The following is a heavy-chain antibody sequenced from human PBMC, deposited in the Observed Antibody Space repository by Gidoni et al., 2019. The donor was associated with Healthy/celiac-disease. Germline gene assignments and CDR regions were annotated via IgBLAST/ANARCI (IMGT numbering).Heavy chain of an antibody. CDR3: ARRGITPLDY. J-gene: IGHJ4*02. CDR2: NSAYNGNT. D-gene: IGHD3-10*01. Sequence: QVQLVHSGAEVNKPGASVTVLCKASGYTFTSYAISWVRQAPGQGLEWMGWNSAYNGNTNYAQKLQGRVTMTTDPATSTAYMELRSLRSDDTAVYYCARRGITPLDYWGQGTLVTVSS. CDR1: GYTFTSYA. V-gene: IGHV1-18*01.